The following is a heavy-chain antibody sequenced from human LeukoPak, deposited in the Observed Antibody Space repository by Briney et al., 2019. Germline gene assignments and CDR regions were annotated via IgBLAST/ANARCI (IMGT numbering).Heavy chain of an antibody. CDR3: ARDAVGASDY. J-gene: IGHJ4*02. Sequence: GGSLRLSCAASGFTFSSYSMNWVRQAPGKGLEWVSSISSSSSYIHYADSVKGRFTISRDNAKNSLYLQMNSLRAEDTAVYYCARDAVGASDYWGQGTLVTVSS. V-gene: IGHV3-21*01. CDR1: GFTFSSYS. CDR2: ISSSSSYI. D-gene: IGHD1-26*01.